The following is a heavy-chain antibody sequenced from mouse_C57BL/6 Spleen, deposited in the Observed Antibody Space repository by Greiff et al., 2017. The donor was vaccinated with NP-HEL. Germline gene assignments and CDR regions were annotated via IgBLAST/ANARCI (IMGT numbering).Heavy chain of an antibody. CDR2: IYPGDGDT. D-gene: IGHD2-1*01. J-gene: IGHJ2*01. Sequence: VKLMESGPELVKPGASVKISCKASGYAFSSSWMNWVKQRPGKGLEWIGRIYPGDGDTNYNGKFKGKATLTADKSSSTAYMQLSSLTSEDSAVYFCARDYYGNPYYFDYWGQGTTLTVSS. CDR1: GYAFSSSW. CDR3: ARDYYGNPYYFDY. V-gene: IGHV1-82*01.